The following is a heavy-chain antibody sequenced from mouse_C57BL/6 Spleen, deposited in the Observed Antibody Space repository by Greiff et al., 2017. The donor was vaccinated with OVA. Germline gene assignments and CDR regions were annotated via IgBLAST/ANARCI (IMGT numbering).Heavy chain of an antibody. CDR1: GYTFTSYW. CDR2: IDPSDSET. D-gene: IGHD2-4*01. V-gene: IGHV1-52*01. CDR3: ARAYDYDGNWYFDV. J-gene: IGHJ1*03. Sequence: QVQLQQPGAELVRPGSSVKLSCKASGYTFTSYWMHWVKQRPIQGLEWIGNIDPSDSETHSNQKFKDKATLTVDKSSSTAYMQLSSLTSEDSAVYYCARAYDYDGNWYFDVWGTGTTVTVSS.